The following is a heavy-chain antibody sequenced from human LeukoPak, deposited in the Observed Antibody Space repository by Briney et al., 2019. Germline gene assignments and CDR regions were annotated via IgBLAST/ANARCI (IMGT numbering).Heavy chain of an antibody. CDR2: ITGDGSSI. V-gene: IGHV3-23*01. D-gene: IGHD2-21*02. CDR3: AKARIVVVTALDY. CDR1: GFTFSSYA. Sequence: PGGSLRLSCAASGFTFSSYAMGWVRQAPGKGLEWVSAITGDGSSIYHADSVKGRFTISRDNSQNTLYLQMNSLRAEDTAVYYCAKARIVVVTALDYWGQGTLVTVSS. J-gene: IGHJ4*02.